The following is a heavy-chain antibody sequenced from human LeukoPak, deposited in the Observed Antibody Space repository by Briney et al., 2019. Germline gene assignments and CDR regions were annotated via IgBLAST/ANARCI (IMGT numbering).Heavy chain of an antibody. Sequence: GGSLRLSCAASGFTFSSYAVHWVRQAPGKGLEWVAVISYDGSNKYYADSVKGRFTISRDNSKNTLYLQMNSLRAEDTAVYYCARGGHKMATSRGVFDYWGQGTLVTVSS. V-gene: IGHV3-30-3*01. CDR3: ARGGHKMATSRGVFDY. CDR1: GFTFSSYA. D-gene: IGHD3-10*01. J-gene: IGHJ4*02. CDR2: ISYDGSNK.